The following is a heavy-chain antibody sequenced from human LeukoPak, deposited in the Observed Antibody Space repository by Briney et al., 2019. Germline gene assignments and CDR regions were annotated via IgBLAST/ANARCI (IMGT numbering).Heavy chain of an antibody. V-gene: IGHV4-30-2*01. J-gene: IGHJ3*02. CDR2: IYHSGST. CDR3: ARGYCSGGSCYTGLAFGI. Sequence: PSQTLSLTCAVSGGSISSGGYSWSWIRQPPGKGLEWIGYIYHSGSTYYNPSLKSRATISVDRSKNQFSLKLSSVTAADTAVYYCARGYCSGGSCYTGLAFGIWGQGTMVTVSS. D-gene: IGHD2-15*01. CDR1: GGSISSGGYS.